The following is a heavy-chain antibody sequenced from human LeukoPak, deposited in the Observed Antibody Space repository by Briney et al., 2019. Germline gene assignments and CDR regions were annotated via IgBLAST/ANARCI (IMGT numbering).Heavy chain of an antibody. CDR1: GGSISSSSYY. D-gene: IGHD6-13*01. Sequence: KPSETLSLTCTVSGGSISSSSYYWGWIRQPPGKGLEWIGSIYYSGSTYYNPSLKSRVTISVDTSKNQFSLKLSSVTAADTAVYYCARGLPLPGIAAAGTRGLRVNWFDPWGQGTLVTVSS. J-gene: IGHJ5*02. CDR2: IYYSGST. V-gene: IGHV4-39*07. CDR3: ARGLPLPGIAAAGTRGLRVNWFDP.